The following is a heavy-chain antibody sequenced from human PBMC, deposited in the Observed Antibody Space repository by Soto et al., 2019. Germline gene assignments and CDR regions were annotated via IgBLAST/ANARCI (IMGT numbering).Heavy chain of an antibody. CDR3: ARHGFGAALDY. J-gene: IGHJ4*02. V-gene: IGHV4-59*08. CDR2: IYYSGST. Sequence: SETLSLTCTVSGGSISSYYWSWIRQPPGKGLEWIGYIYYSGSTNYNPSLKSRVTISVDTSKNQFSLKLSSVTAADTAVYYCARHGFGAALDYWGQGTLVTV. D-gene: IGHD6-6*01. CDR1: GGSISSYY.